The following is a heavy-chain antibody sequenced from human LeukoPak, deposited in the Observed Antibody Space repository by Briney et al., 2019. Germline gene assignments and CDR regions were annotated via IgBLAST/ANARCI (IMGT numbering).Heavy chain of an antibody. CDR3: ARHRDTAMVTIGY. Sequence: ASVTVSFKSSVGTFSIYAISWVRQPPGQGLEWMGRIIPILGIANYAQKFQGRVTITADKSTSTAYMELSSLRSEDTAVYYCARHRDTAMVTIGYWGQGTLVTVSS. CDR1: VGTFSIYA. V-gene: IGHV1-69*04. D-gene: IGHD5-18*01. J-gene: IGHJ4*02. CDR2: IIPILGIA.